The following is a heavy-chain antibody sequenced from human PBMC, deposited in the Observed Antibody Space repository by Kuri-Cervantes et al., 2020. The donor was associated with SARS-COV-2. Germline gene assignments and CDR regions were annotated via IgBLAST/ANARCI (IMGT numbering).Heavy chain of an antibody. CDR1: GYTFTSYD. V-gene: IGHV1-8*01. D-gene: IGHD6-13*01. CDR3: ARGWGYSSSWYYFDH. Sequence: GGSLRLSRKASGYTFTSYDINWVRQATGQGLEWMGWMNPNSGNTGYAQKFQGRVTMTRHTSRSTAYMEVSSLRSEDTAVYYCARGWGYSSSWYYFDHWGQGTLVTVSS. CDR2: MNPNSGNT. J-gene: IGHJ4*02.